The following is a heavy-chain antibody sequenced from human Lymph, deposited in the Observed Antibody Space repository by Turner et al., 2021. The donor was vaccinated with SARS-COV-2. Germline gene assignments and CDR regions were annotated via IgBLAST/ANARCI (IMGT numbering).Heavy chain of an antibody. J-gene: IGHJ4*02. CDR2: IFYSGST. Sequence: QVQLQASGPGLVKPSETLSLTCTVSGGSISSYYWSWIRQPPGKGLEWIGYIFYSGSTIYNPSLKSRVTISVDTSKNQFSLKLSSVTAADTAVYYCARVVPAGWYYFDYWGQGTLVTVSS. D-gene: IGHD2-2*01. CDR3: ARVVPAGWYYFDY. V-gene: IGHV4-59*01. CDR1: GGSISSYY.